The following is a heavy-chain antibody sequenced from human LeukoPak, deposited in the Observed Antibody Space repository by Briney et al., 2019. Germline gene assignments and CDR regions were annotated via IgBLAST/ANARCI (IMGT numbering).Heavy chain of an antibody. CDR3: VRDDSSSTRGWFDP. J-gene: IGHJ5*02. CDR2: INSDGSST. Sequence: GGSLRLSCAASGFTLSSYWMYWVRQAPGKGLVWVSRINSDGSSTSYADSVKGRFTISSDYAKNTLYLQMNSLRAEDTAVYFCVRDDSSSTRGWFDPWGQGTLVTVSS. V-gene: IGHV3-74*01. D-gene: IGHD2-2*01. CDR1: GFTLSSYW.